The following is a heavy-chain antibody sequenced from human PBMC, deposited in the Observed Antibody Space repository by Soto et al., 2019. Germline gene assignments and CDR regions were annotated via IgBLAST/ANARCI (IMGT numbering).Heavy chain of an antibody. CDR1: GGSISSGGYY. J-gene: IGHJ6*02. CDR3: ARETRGVPYYYYGMDV. CDR2: IYYSGST. V-gene: IGHV4-31*03. Sequence: KTSETLSLTCTVSGGSISSGGYYWSWIRQHPGKGLEWIGYIYYSGSTYYNPSLKSRVTISVDTSKNQFSLKLSSVTAADTAVYYCARETRGVPYYYYGMDVWGQGTTVTVSS. D-gene: IGHD3-10*01.